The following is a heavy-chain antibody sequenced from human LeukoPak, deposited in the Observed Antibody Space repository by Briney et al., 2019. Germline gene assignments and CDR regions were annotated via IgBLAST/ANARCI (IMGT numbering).Heavy chain of an antibody. V-gene: IGHV4-59*05. D-gene: IGHD1-26*01. CDR3: ARHEYSGSYYGLSWFDP. Sequence: PSETLSLTCTVSGGSISSYYWSWIRQPPGKGLEWIASIYYSGSTYYNPPLKSRVTISVDTSKNQLSLKLSSLTAADTAVYYCARHEYSGSYYGLSWFDPWGQGTLVTVSS. J-gene: IGHJ5*02. CDR2: IYYSGST. CDR1: GGSISSYY.